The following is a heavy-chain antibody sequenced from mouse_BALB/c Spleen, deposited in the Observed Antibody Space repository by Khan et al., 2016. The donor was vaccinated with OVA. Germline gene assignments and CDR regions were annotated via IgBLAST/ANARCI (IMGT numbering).Heavy chain of an antibody. CDR3: ARVGYSGTMDY. CDR2: INTHSGVP. CDR1: GYTFTTAG. Sequence: QIQLVQSGPELKKPGETVRISCKASGYTFTTAGIQWVQKMPGKGLKWIGWINTHSGVPKYAEDFKGRFAFSLEISVNTAYLQITNLKNEDTATYFCARVGYSGTMDYWGQGTSVTVSS. D-gene: IGHD2-14*01. V-gene: IGHV9-4*02. J-gene: IGHJ4*01.